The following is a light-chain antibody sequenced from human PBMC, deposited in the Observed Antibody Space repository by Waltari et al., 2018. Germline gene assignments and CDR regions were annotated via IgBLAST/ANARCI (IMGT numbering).Light chain of an antibody. V-gene: IGKV3-15*01. Sequence: EILMTQSPATLSVSPGERVTLSCRASQSIGTNLAWYQHIRGQAPRLLIYSASARPPGIPARFRGSGSGTEFTLTISSLQSEDFAVYYCQQYNDWPPLTFGQGTRLEIK. CDR3: QQYNDWPPLT. CDR1: QSIGTN. CDR2: SAS. J-gene: IGKJ5*01.